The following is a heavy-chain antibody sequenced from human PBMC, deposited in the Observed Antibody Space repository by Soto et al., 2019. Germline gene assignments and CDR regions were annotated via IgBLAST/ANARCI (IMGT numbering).Heavy chain of an antibody. D-gene: IGHD2-2*01. CDR1: GFVFSDYA. Sequence: EVQLLDSGGGWVQPGGSLRLSCVASGFVFSDYAMSWVRQAPGKGLEWVSAISAGGSDTYHADSVKGRFTVSRVNSESTLYLQMNTLRAEDTAIYYCASVPIWCGSSSCYTEGFDSWGQGTLVTVSS. CDR2: ISAGGSDT. J-gene: IGHJ4*02. V-gene: IGHV3-23*01. CDR3: ASVPIWCGSSSCYTEGFDS.